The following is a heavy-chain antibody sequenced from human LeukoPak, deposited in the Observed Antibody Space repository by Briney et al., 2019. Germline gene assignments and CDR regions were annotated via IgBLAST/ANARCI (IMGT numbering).Heavy chain of an antibody. CDR3: ARVPHVLRFLEWSPYGMDV. V-gene: IGHV1-69*13. CDR1: GGTFSSYA. J-gene: IGHJ6*02. D-gene: IGHD3-3*01. CDR2: IIPIFGTA. Sequence: SVKVSCKASGGTFSSYAISWVRQAPGQGLEWMGVIIPIFGTANYAQKFQGRVTITADESTSTAYMELSSLRSEDTAVYYCARVPHVLRFLEWSPYGMDVWGQGTTVTVSS.